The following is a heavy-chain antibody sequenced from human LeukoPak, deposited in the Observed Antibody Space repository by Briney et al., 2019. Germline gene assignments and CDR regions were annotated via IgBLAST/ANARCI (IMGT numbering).Heavy chain of an antibody. V-gene: IGHV3-48*01. J-gene: IGHJ3*02. Sequence: PGGSLSLSCVASGFTFSSYSMNWVRQAPGKGLEWVSYISSSSSTIYYADSEKGRFTISRDNAKNSLYLQMNSLRAEDTAVYYCATVYYDFWSGYPHDAFDIWGQGTMATVSS. D-gene: IGHD3-3*01. CDR1: GFTFSSYS. CDR3: ATVYYDFWSGYPHDAFDI. CDR2: ISSSSSTI.